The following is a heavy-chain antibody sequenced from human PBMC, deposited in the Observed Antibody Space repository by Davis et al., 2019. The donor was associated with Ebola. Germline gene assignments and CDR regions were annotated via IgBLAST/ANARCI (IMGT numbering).Heavy chain of an antibody. CDR1: AFTFDDYA. D-gene: IGHD6-6*01. J-gene: IGHJ6*02. Sequence: SLKISCAASAFTFDDYAMHWVRQAPGKGLEWVSGISWNSGSIGYADSVKGRFTISRDNAKNSLYLQMNSLRAEDTAVYYCARSSIAARPGYYYGMDVWGQGTTVTVSS. CDR3: ARSSIAARPGYYYGMDV. V-gene: IGHV3-9*01. CDR2: ISWNSGSI.